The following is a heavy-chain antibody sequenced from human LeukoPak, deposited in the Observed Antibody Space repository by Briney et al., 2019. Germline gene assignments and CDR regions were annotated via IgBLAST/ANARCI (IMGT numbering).Heavy chain of an antibody. V-gene: IGHV1-69*06. J-gene: IGHJ6*03. Sequence: GASVKVSCKASGSTFSSYAISWVRQAPGQGLEWMGGMIPIFGTANYAQKFQGRVTITADKSTSTAYMELSSLRSEDTAVYYCASGYSSSWYPSPYYYYYYMDVWGKGTTVTVSS. CDR2: MIPIFGTA. D-gene: IGHD6-13*01. CDR1: GSTFSSYA. CDR3: ASGYSSSWYPSPYYYYYYMDV.